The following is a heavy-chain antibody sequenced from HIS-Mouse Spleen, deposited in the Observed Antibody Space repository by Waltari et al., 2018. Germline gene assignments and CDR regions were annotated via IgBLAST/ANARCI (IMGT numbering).Heavy chain of an antibody. V-gene: IGHV3-21*01. Sequence: EVQLVESGGGLVKPGGSLRTSCAASGFTFSSYSMNCVRQAPGRGVERVSCFISISRYICYADSVKGRFTISRDNAENSRYLQMNSLRAKITAVYYCARAQPSHYYGSGSYFDYWGQGTLVTVSS. CDR2: FISISRYI. CDR1: GFTFSSYS. J-gene: IGHJ4*02. D-gene: IGHD3-10*01. CDR3: ARAQPSHYYGSGSYFDY.